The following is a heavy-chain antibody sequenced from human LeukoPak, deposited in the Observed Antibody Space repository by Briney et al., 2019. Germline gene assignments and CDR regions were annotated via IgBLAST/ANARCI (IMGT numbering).Heavy chain of an antibody. Sequence: PGGSLRPSCAASGFTFSSSAMSWVRQAPGKGLEWVSSISGSGSGGSTYYADSVKGRFTISRDNSKNTLYLQMNSLRAEDTAVYYCAKSGYNRFDYWGQGTLVTVSS. D-gene: IGHD5-24*01. J-gene: IGHJ4*02. V-gene: IGHV3-23*01. CDR2: ISGSGSGGST. CDR1: GFTFSSSA. CDR3: AKSGYNRFDY.